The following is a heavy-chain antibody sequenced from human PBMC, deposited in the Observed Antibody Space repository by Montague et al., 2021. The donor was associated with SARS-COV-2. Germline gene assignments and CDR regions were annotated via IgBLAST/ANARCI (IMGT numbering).Heavy chain of an antibody. J-gene: IGHJ4*02. CDR3: AKGEVGYCISTSCYFVY. V-gene: IGHV3-23*01. Sequence: SLRLSCAASGFTFNTYTMTWVRQAPGKGLEWASSISGGGDITYYAASVQGRFTISRDNSKNTLYLQMNSLRAEDTALYFCAKGEVGYCISTSCYFVYWGQGTLVTVSS. CDR1: GFTFNTYT. D-gene: IGHD2-2*01. CDR2: ISGGGDIT.